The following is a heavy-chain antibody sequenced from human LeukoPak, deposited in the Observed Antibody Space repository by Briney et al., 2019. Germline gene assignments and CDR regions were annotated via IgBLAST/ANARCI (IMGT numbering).Heavy chain of an antibody. Sequence: SETLSLTCAVYGGSFSGYYWSWIRQPPGKGREWIGEINHSGSTNYNPSLKSRVTISVDTSKNQFSLKLSSVTAADTAVYYCARGSPSYYGSGIRKYYFDYWGQGTLVTVSS. D-gene: IGHD3-10*01. V-gene: IGHV4-34*01. CDR1: GGSFSGYY. CDR3: ARGSPSYYGSGIRKYYFDY. J-gene: IGHJ4*02. CDR2: INHSGST.